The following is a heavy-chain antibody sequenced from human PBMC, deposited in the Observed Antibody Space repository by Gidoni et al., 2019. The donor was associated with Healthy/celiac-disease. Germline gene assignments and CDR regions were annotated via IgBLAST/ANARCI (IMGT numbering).Heavy chain of an antibody. CDR2: ISYDGSNK. Sequence: QVQLVESVGGVVQPGRSLRLSCAASGFTFSSYGMHWVRQAPGKGLEWVAVISYDGSNKYYADSVKGRFTISGDNSKNTLYLQMNSLRAEDTAVYYCAKDPCRTILCYGMDVWGQGTTVTVSS. J-gene: IGHJ6*02. D-gene: IGHD3-3*01. CDR3: AKDPCRTILCYGMDV. CDR1: GFTFSSYG. V-gene: IGHV3-30*18.